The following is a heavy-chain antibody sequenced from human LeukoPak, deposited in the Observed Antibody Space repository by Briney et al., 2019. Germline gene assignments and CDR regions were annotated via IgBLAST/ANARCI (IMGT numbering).Heavy chain of an antibody. V-gene: IGHV3-30*18. Sequence: GRSLRLSCAASGFTFSGYGMHWVRQAPGKGLEWVAVISYDGSNKYYADSVKGRFTISRDNSKNTLYLQMNSLRAEDTAVYYCAKEAYSSSWYSLYYFDYWGQGTLVTVSS. D-gene: IGHD6-13*01. CDR3: AKEAYSSSWYSLYYFDY. J-gene: IGHJ4*02. CDR2: ISYDGSNK. CDR1: GFTFSGYG.